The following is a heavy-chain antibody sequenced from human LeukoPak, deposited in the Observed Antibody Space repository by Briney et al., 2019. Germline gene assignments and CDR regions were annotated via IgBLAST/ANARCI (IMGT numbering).Heavy chain of an antibody. J-gene: IGHJ4*02. CDR1: GGSISSDDYY. V-gene: IGHV4-61*02. D-gene: IGHD1-26*01. Sequence: PSQTLSLTCTVSGGSISSDDYYWSWIRQPAGKGLEWIGRIYTSGSTNYNPSLKSRVTISVDTSKNQFSLRLSSVTAADTAVYYCARDFQWELPPFYWGQGTLVTVSS. CDR3: ARDFQWELPPFY. CDR2: IYTSGST.